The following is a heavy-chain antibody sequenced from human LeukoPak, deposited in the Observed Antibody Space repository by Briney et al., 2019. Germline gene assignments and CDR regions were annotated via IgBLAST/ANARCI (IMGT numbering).Heavy chain of an antibody. CDR3: AREARSIAAAGDYFDY. D-gene: IGHD6-13*01. Sequence: ASVKVSCKASGYTFTSYDINWVRQATGQGLEWMGWMNPNSGNTGYAQKFQGRVTITADESTSTAYMELSSLRSEDTAVYYCAREARSIAAAGDYFDYWGQGTLVTVSS. CDR2: MNPNSGNT. V-gene: IGHV1-8*03. CDR1: GYTFTSYD. J-gene: IGHJ4*02.